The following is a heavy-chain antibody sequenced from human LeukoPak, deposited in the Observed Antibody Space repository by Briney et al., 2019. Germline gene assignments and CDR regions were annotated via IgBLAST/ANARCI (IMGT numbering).Heavy chain of an antibody. CDR3: AKGVYYDSSGYYDY. J-gene: IGHJ4*02. V-gene: IGHV3-9*01. Sequence: GGSLRLSCAASGFTFDDYAMPWVRHAPGKGLEWVSGISWNSGSIGYADSVKGRFTISRDNAKNSLYLQMNSLRAEDTALYYCAKGVYYDSSGYYDYWGQGTLVTVSS. D-gene: IGHD3-22*01. CDR1: GFTFDDYA. CDR2: ISWNSGSI.